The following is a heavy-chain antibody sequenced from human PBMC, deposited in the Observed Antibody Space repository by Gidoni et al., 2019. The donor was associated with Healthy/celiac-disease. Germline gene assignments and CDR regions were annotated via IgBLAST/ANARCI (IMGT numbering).Heavy chain of an antibody. D-gene: IGHD6-13*01. J-gene: IGHJ4*02. CDR2: ISWNSGSI. Sequence: EVQLVESGGGLVQPGRSLRLSCSASGFTFDDYAMHWVRQAPGEGLEWVSGISWNSGSIGYADSVKGRFTISRDNAKNSLYLQMNSLRAEDTALYYCAKDRAAAAGRGPLDYWGQGTLVTVSS. CDR1: GFTFDDYA. CDR3: AKDRAAAAGRGPLDY. V-gene: IGHV3-9*01.